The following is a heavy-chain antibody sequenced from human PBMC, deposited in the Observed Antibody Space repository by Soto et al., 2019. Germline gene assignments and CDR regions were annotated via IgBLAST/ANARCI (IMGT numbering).Heavy chain of an antibody. J-gene: IGHJ6*02. CDR3: ARDSSGRQYYGMDV. D-gene: IGHD3-22*01. V-gene: IGHV3-48*02. Sequence: GSLRLSCTPSGFIFSDYSMNWVRQAPGKGLEWISYITTTSSTMYYADSVKGRFTISRDNAKNSLYLQMNSLRDEDTAVYYCARDSSGRQYYGMDVWGQGTTVTVYS. CDR1: GFIFSDYS. CDR2: ITTTSSTM.